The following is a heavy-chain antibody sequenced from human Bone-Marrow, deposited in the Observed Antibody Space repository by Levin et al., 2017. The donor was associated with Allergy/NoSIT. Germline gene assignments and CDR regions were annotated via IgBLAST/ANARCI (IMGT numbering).Heavy chain of an antibody. V-gene: IGHV4-31*03. Sequence: SQTLSLTCSVSGGSISSGAYFWSWLRQHPEKGLEWIGYILYSGNTYYNPSLKSRVTISIDTSKTQFSLKLTSVTAADTAVYYCAREGGHNVVVLAGAFDVWGQGTVVTVSS. CDR1: GGSISSGAYF. CDR3: AREGGHNVVVLAGAFDV. CDR2: ILYSGNT. D-gene: IGHD2-15*01. J-gene: IGHJ3*01.